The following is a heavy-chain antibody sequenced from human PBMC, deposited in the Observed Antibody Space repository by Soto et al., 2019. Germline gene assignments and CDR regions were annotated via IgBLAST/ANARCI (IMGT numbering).Heavy chain of an antibody. CDR1: GYSLSNYY. J-gene: IGHJ4*02. D-gene: IGHD4-17*01. CDR2: IYASGNT. V-gene: IGHV4-4*07. CDR3: ARGSVPADY. Sequence: QVQLQESGPGLVKTSETLSLTCTVSGYSLSNYYWSWIRQPAGKGLEWIGRIYASGNTDYNPFLKSRVTMSIDMSGNQFSLQLNSVTAADTAMYFCARGSVPADYWGQGTLITVSS.